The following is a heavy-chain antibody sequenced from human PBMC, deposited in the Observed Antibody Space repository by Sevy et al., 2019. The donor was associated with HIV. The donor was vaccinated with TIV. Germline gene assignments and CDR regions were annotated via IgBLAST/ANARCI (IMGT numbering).Heavy chain of an antibody. CDR2: ISWNSGST. V-gene: IGHV3-9*01. D-gene: IGHD3-3*01. Sequence: GGSLRLSCAASGFSFDDYAMHWVRQAPGKGLEWVSGISWNSGSTDYADSVKGRFTISRDNAKNSLYLQMNRLRAEDTALYHCAKNVNRYDFWANWFDPWGQGTLVTVSS. J-gene: IGHJ5*02. CDR1: GFSFDDYA. CDR3: AKNVNRYDFWANWFDP.